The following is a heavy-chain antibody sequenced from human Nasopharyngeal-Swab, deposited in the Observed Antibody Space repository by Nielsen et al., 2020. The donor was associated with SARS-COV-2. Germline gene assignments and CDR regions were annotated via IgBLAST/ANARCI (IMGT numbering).Heavy chain of an antibody. CDR1: GFTFSSYS. V-gene: IGHV3-48*02. D-gene: IGHD3-22*01. CDR2: ISSSSSTI. CDR3: ARDKVVVIKGDDAFDI. Sequence: GESLKISCAASGFTFSSYSMNWVRQAPGKGLEWVSYISSSSSTIYCADSVKGRFTISRDNAKNSLYLQMNSLRDEDTAVYYCARDKVVVIKGDDAFDIWGQGTMVTVSS. J-gene: IGHJ3*02.